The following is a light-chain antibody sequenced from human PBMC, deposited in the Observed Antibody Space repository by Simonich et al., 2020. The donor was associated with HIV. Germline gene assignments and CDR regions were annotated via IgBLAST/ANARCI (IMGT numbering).Light chain of an antibody. CDR3: QQYSNYSRT. V-gene: IGKV4-1*01. J-gene: IGKJ1*01. CDR2: WAS. Sequence: DIVMTQSPDSLAVSLGERATINCKSSQSVLSRSNNKNYLAWYQQKPGQPPKLLIYWASTRESGVPDRFSGSGSGTEFTLTISSLQPDDFATYFCQQYSNYSRTFGQGTKVDIK. CDR1: QSVLSRSNNKNY.